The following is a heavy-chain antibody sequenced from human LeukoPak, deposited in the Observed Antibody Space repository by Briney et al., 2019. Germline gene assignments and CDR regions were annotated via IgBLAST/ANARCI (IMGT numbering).Heavy chain of an antibody. Sequence: PGGSLRLSCAASGFTFSSYEMNWVRQAPGKGLEWVSYISISGDNKNYADSVKGRFTISSDNDKNSLYLQMNSLRAEDTAVYYCASDIVLKDYWGQGTLVTVSS. D-gene: IGHD1-26*01. J-gene: IGHJ4*02. CDR2: ISISGDNK. V-gene: IGHV3-48*03. CDR3: ASDIVLKDY. CDR1: GFTFSSYE.